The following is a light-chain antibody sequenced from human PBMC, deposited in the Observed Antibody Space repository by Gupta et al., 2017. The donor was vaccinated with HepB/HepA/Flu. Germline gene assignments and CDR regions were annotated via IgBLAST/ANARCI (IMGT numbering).Light chain of an antibody. CDR1: NSGTKT. J-gene: IGLJ1*01. V-gene: IGLV3-21*02. CDR3: KVWDGNGVYV. CDR2: DES. Sequence: SSVLTQPPPVSVAPGPSARISCGGNNSGTKTVHWYRQKSGKAPVRVVSDESDRPSGIPDRFSGSNSGNTATLTISRVEAGDEADYYCKVWDGNGVYVFGTGTKVTVL.